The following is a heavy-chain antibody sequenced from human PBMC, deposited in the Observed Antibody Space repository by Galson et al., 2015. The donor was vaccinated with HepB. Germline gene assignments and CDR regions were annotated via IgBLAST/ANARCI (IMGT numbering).Heavy chain of an antibody. CDR2: MNPNSGNT. CDR3: ARGLSRYYDFWSGYAGPMDAFDI. J-gene: IGHJ3*02. D-gene: IGHD3-3*01. Sequence: SVKVSCKASGYTFTSYDINWVRQATGQGLEWVGWMNPNSGNTGYAQKFQGRVTMTRNTSISTAYMELSSLRSEDTAVYYCARGLSRYYDFWSGYAGPMDAFDIWGQGTMVTVSS. V-gene: IGHV1-8*01. CDR1: GYTFTSYD.